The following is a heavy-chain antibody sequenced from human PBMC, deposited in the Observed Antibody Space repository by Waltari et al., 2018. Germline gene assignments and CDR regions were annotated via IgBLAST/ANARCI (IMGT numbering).Heavy chain of an antibody. Sequence: VQLVESGGGVVQPGRSLRLSCQGSGYSFTSYWIGWVRQMPGKGLEWMGIIYPGDSDTRYSPSFQGQVTISADKSISTAYLQWSSLKASDTAMYYCARPRSSSWYWFDPWGQGTLVTVSS. J-gene: IGHJ5*02. V-gene: IGHV5-51*01. CDR1: GYSFTSYW. CDR3: ARPRSSSWYWFDP. D-gene: IGHD6-13*01. CDR2: IYPGDSDT.